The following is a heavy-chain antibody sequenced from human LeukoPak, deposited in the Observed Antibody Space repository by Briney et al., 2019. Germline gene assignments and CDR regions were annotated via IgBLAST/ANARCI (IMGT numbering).Heavy chain of an antibody. CDR3: TRVTGTNPIDY. Sequence: PGGSLRLSCAASGFTFSSYGMHWVRQASGKGLEWVGRIRSKANSYATAYAASVKGRFTISRDDSKNTAYLQMNSLKTEDTAVYYCTRVTGTNPIDYWGQGTLVTVSS. J-gene: IGHJ4*02. V-gene: IGHV3-73*01. CDR1: GFTFSSYG. CDR2: IRSKANSYAT. D-gene: IGHD1-20*01.